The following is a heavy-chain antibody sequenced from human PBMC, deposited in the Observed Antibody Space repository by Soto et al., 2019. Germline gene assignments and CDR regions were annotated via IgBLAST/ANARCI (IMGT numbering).Heavy chain of an antibody. CDR3: AKVHGQGSGSWYYFDC. CDR1: GFTFSSYG. J-gene: IGHJ4*02. V-gene: IGHV3-30*18. Sequence: QVPLVESGGGVVQPGRPLRLSCAASGFTFSSYGMHWVRQAPGKGLEWVEVISYDGSNKDYADSVKGRFTIPRDNSTSALYLQMNSPSAEDTAVYYCAKVHGQGSGSWYYFDCGGRGALVTVSS. D-gene: IGHD6-13*01. CDR2: ISYDGSNK.